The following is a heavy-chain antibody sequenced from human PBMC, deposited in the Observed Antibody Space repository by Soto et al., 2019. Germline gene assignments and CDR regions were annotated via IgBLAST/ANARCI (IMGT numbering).Heavy chain of an antibody. CDR3: ARDGTVTSRRYGMDV. D-gene: IGHD4-17*01. CDR1: GFTFSSYA. CDR2: ISYDGSNK. J-gene: IGHJ6*02. V-gene: IGHV3-30-3*01. Sequence: QVQLVESGGGVVQPGRSLRLSCAASGFTFSSYAIHWVRQAPGKGLEWVAVISYDGSNKYYEDSVKGRFTISRDNSKNTLYLQMNSLRAEDTAVYYCARDGTVTSRRYGMDVWGQGTTVTVSS.